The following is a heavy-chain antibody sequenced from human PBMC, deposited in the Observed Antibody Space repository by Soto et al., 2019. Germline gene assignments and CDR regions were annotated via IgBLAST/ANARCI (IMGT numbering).Heavy chain of an antibody. V-gene: IGHV3-30*18. J-gene: IGHJ4*02. Sequence: LRLSCAASGFTFSSYGMHWVRQAPGKGLEWVAVISYDGSNKYYADSVKGRFTISRDNSKNTLYLQMNSLRAEDTAVYYCAKWSSSSGWYYFDYWGQGTLVTVSS. CDR3: AKWSSSSGWYYFDY. CDR2: ISYDGSNK. CDR1: GFTFSSYG. D-gene: IGHD6-19*01.